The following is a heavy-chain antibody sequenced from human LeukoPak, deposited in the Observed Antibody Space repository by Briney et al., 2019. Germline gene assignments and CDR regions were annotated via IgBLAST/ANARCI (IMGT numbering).Heavy chain of an antibody. CDR3: AKIPDSSGWYEFDF. V-gene: IGHV3-30*02. CDR2: IQYDGSYK. J-gene: IGHJ4*02. Sequence: PGESLRLSCATSGFTFSFYGMHWVRQAPGKGLEWVAFIQYDGSYKFYADSVQGRFSISRDNSKNTLFLQMNSLRAEDTAVYYCAKIPDSSGWYEFDFWGQGTLVTVSS. CDR1: GFTFSFYG. D-gene: IGHD6-19*01.